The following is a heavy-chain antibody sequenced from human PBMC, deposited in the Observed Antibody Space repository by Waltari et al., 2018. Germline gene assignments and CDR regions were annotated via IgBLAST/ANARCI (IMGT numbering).Heavy chain of an antibody. J-gene: IGHJ4*02. CDR2: IYYSGST. CDR3: ASLFYYDRPY. D-gene: IGHD3-16*01. V-gene: IGHV4-39*01. CDR1: GGSFSSSSYY. Sequence: QLQLQESGPGLVKPSETLSLPCTVSGGSFSSSSYYWGWIRQPPGKGLEWIGSIYYSGSTYYSPSLKSRVTISVDTSKNQFSLKLSSVTAADTAVYYCASLFYYDRPYWGQGTLVTVSS.